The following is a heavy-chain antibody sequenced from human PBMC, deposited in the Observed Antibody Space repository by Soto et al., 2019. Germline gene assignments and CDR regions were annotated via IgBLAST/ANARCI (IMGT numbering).Heavy chain of an antibody. CDR3: AGALVYCSSTRCPATLDI. CDR2: ITPSGASA. D-gene: IGHD2-2*01. V-gene: IGHV1-46*03. Sequence: ASVKVSCKASGYTFTNYYMQWVRQAPGQGLEWMGIITPSGASATYAQKFLGRVSMTRDTSTSTVYMELGSLGSEDTAVYFCAGALVYCSSTRCPATLDIWGQGTMVTVSS. CDR1: GYTFTNYY. J-gene: IGHJ3*02.